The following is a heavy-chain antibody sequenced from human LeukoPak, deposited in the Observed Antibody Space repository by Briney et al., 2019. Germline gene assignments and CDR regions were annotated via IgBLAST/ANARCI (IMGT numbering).Heavy chain of an antibody. V-gene: IGHV4-59*01. D-gene: IGHD3-3*01. CDR2: IYYSGST. CDR3: ARVPYDFWSGYYQDC. CDR1: GGSISSYY. J-gene: IGHJ4*02. Sequence: PSETLSLTCTVSGGSISSYYWSWIRQPPGKGLEWIGYIYYSGSTNYNPSLKSRVTISVDTSKNQFSLKLSSVTAADTAVYYCARVPYDFWSGYYQDCWGQGTLVTVSS.